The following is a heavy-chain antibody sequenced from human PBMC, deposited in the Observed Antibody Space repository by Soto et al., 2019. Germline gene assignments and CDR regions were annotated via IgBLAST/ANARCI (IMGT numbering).Heavy chain of an antibody. CDR1: GGSFKSGSYS. Sequence: SETLSLTCTVSGGSFKSGSYSWSWIRQPPGKGLEWIGYVYHTGRTSYNPSLKSRVSISMDTSKNQFSLNLDSVTAADTAVYFCARDFAYFDSWGHGTLVTVSS. CDR3: ARDFAYFDS. J-gene: IGHJ4*03. V-gene: IGHV4-61*01. D-gene: IGHD3-3*01. CDR2: VYHTGRT.